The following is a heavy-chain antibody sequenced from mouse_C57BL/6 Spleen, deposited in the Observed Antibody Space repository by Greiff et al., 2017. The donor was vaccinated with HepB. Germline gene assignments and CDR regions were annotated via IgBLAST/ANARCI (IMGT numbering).Heavy chain of an antibody. D-gene: IGHD4-1*01. J-gene: IGHJ2*01. CDR3: ARKETGSYYFDY. Sequence: EVKLMESGGGLVKPGGSLKLSCAASGFTFSDYGMHWVRQAPEKGLEWVAYTSSGSSTIYYADTVKGRFTISRDNAKNTLFLQMTSLRSEDTAMYYCARKETGSYYFDYWGQGTTLTVSS. CDR2: TSSGSSTI. CDR1: GFTFSDYG. V-gene: IGHV5-17*01.